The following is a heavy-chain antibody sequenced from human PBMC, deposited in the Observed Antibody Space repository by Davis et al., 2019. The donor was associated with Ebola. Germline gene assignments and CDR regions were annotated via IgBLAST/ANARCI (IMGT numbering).Heavy chain of an antibody. CDR3: VRDLSSGWYHGEGPDY. D-gene: IGHD6-19*01. Sequence: GESLKISCSASGFIFSTYVMSWVRQAPGKGLEWVSTYGTSADTYYADSVKGRFTISRDNSKSTLYLQMNSLRRDDTALYYCVRDLSSGWYHGEGPDYWGQGTLVTVSS. V-gene: IGHV3-23*01. CDR2: GTSADT. J-gene: IGHJ4*02. CDR1: GFIFSTYV.